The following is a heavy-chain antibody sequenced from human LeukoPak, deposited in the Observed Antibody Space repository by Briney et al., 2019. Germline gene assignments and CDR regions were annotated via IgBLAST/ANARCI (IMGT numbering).Heavy chain of an antibody. CDR3: ARDLSQFCSGTYDY. V-gene: IGHV3-7*04. Sequence: GGSLTLSCTASGFTFSDYCMTWVRQAPGKGLESVANINQDGSEKSSVDSVKGRFTISRDNAKKSLYLQMNSLRAEDAAVYYCARDLSQFCSGTYDYWGQGTLVTVSS. CDR1: GFTFSDYC. D-gene: IGHD3-10*02. J-gene: IGHJ4*02. CDR2: INQDGSEK.